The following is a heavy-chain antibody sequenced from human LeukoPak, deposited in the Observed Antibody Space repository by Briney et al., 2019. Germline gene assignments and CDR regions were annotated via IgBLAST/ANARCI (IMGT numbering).Heavy chain of an antibody. V-gene: IGHV3-23*01. CDR3: AKLHNLNCDY. CDR2: ISGSGGST. D-gene: IGHD1-14*01. Sequence: GGSLRLSCAASGFTFSDYAMSWVRHAPGKGLEWVSTISGSGGSTYYVDSVKGRFTISRDNSKNTFFLQMNNLRPEDTAVYYCAKLHNLNCDYWGLGTLVTVSS. J-gene: IGHJ4*02. CDR1: GFTFSDYA.